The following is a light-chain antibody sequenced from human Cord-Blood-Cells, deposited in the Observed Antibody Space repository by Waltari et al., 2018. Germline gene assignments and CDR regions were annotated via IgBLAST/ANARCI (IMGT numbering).Light chain of an antibody. CDR3: QQYGSSPPYT. CDR2: GAS. J-gene: IGKJ2*01. Sequence: DIVLTQSPGTLSLSPGERATPSCRASQSVSSSYLAWYQQKPGQAPRLLIYGASSRATGIPDRFSGSGSGTDFTLTISRLEPEDFAVYYCQQYGSSPPYTFGQGTKLEIK. V-gene: IGKV3-20*01. CDR1: QSVSSSY.